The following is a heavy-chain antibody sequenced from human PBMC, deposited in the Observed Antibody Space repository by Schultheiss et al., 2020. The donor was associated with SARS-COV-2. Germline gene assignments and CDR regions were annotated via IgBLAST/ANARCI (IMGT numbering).Heavy chain of an antibody. CDR1: GYSFTSYW. Sequence: GESLKISCKGSGYSFTSYWIGWVRQMPGKGLEWMGIIYPGDSDTRYSPSFQGQVTISADKSISAAYLLWTSLKASDTATYYCARHVLWVARRLDEGMDVWGQGTTVTVSS. CDR3: ARHVLWVARRLDEGMDV. V-gene: IGHV5-51*01. D-gene: IGHD3-16*01. J-gene: IGHJ6*02. CDR2: IYPGDSDT.